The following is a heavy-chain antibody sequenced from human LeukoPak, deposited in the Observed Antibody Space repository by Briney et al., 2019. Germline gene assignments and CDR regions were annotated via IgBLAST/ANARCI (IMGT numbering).Heavy chain of an antibody. J-gene: IGHJ4*02. V-gene: IGHV3-23*01. CDR1: GFTFSSYV. CDR3: AKDTARDILTGYYS. CDR2: ISGSGGST. Sequence: PGGSLRLSCAASGFTFSSYVMSWVRQAPGKGLEWVSAISGSGGSTYYADSVKGRFTISRDNSKNTLYLQMNSLRAEDTAVYYCAKDTARDILTGYYSWGQGTLVTVSS. D-gene: IGHD3-9*01.